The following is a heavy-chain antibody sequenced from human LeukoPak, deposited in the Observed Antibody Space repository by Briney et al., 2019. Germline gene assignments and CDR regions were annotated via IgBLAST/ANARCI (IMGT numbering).Heavy chain of an antibody. CDR2: MGPNSGNT. D-gene: IGHD3-22*01. Sequence: ASVKVSCKASGYTFTSYDINWVRQATGQGLEWMGWMGPNSGNTGYAQKFQGRVTMTRNTSISTAYMELSSLRSEDTAVYYCARGRPYYYDSSGYPPGDYWGQGTLVTVSS. CDR3: ARGRPYYYDSSGYPPGDY. V-gene: IGHV1-8*01. J-gene: IGHJ4*02. CDR1: GYTFTSYD.